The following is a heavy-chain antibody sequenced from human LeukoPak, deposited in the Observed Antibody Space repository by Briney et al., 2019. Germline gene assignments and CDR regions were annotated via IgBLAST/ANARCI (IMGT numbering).Heavy chain of an antibody. Sequence: PGGSLRLSCAASGFTFSSYEMNWVRQAPGKGLEWVSYISSSGSTIYYADSVKGRFTISRDNAKNSLYLQMSSLRAEDTAVYYCARDGIVGAPDYWGQGTLVTVSS. CDR1: GFTFSSYE. D-gene: IGHD1-26*01. J-gene: IGHJ4*02. CDR2: ISSSGSTI. CDR3: ARDGIVGAPDY. V-gene: IGHV3-48*03.